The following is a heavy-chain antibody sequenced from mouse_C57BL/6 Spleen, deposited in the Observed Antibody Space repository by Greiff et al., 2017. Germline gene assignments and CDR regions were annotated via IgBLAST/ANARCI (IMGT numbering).Heavy chain of an antibody. CDR2: IDPSDSYT. V-gene: IGHV1-69*01. CDR1: GYTFTSYW. D-gene: IGHD3-3*01. J-gene: IGHJ2*02. CDR3: ARWGCGLTFFDY. Sequence: QVQLQQPGAELVMPGASVKLSCKASGYTFTSYWMHWVKQRPGQGLEWIGEIDPSDSYTNYNQKFKGKSTLTVDKSSSTAYMQLSSLTSEDSAVYYCARWGCGLTFFDYWGQGTSLTVSS.